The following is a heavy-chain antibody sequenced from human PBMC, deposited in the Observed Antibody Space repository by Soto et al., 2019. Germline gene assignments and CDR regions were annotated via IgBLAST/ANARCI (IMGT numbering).Heavy chain of an antibody. J-gene: IGHJ6*02. CDR1: GFTFSSYA. V-gene: IGHV3-30-3*01. D-gene: IGHD3-22*01. CDR3: ARDRYDSSGYYYSYYYGMDV. Sequence: PGGSLRLSCAASGFTFSSYAMHWVRQAPGKGLEWVAVISYDGSNKYYAGSVKGRFTISRDNSKNTLYLQMNSLRAEDTAVYYCARDRYDSSGYYYSYYYGMDVWGQGTTVTVSS. CDR2: ISYDGSNK.